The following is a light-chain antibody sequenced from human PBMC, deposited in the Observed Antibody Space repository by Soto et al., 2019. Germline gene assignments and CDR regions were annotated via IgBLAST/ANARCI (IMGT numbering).Light chain of an antibody. V-gene: IGKV3-20*01. CDR1: QSVSSSY. Sequence: EIVLTQSPSTLSLSPGQRPTLSCRASQSVSSSYLAWYQQKPGQAPRVXIYGASSRATGIPDRFSGSRSGPEFNLTINSLQSEDFAIYYCQPYNNWPLTFGGGTKVDIK. J-gene: IGKJ4*01. CDR3: QPYNNWPLT. CDR2: GAS.